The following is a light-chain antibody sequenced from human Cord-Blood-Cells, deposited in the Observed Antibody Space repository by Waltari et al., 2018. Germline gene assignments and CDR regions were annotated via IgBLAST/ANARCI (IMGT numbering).Light chain of an antibody. CDR1: SSDVGSYNL. Sequence: QSALTQPASASGSPGQSITISCTGTSSDVGSYNLVSWYQQHPAKAPKLMVYEGSKRPSGVSNRFSGSKSCNTASLTISGLQAEDEADYYCCSYAGSSTHVVFGGGTKLTVL. CDR2: EGS. J-gene: IGLJ2*01. V-gene: IGLV2-23*01. CDR3: CSYAGSSTHVV.